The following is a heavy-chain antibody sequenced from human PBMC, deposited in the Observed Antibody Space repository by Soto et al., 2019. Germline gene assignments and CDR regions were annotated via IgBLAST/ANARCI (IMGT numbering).Heavy chain of an antibody. CDR3: ARHGKGAENMVRGKFSRYFDY. CDR1: GGSISSSSYY. V-gene: IGHV4-39*01. J-gene: IGHJ4*02. D-gene: IGHD3-10*01. Sequence: QLQLQESGPGLVKPSETLSLTCTVSGGSISSSSYYWGWIRQPPGKGLEWIGSIYYSGSTYYNPSLKSRVTISVDTSKNQFSLKLSSVTAADTAVYYCARHGKGAENMVRGKFSRYFDYWGQGTLVTVSS. CDR2: IYYSGST.